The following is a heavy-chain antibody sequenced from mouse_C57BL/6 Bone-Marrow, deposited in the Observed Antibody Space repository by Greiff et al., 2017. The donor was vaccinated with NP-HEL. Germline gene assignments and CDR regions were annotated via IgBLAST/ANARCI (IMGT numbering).Heavy chain of an antibody. Sequence: EVQVVESGPGLVKPSQSLSLTCSVTGYSITSGYYWNWIRQFPGNKLEWMGYISYDGSNNYNPSLKNRISITRDTSKNQFFLKLNSVTTEDTATYYCARDDWDGRLVAYWGQGTLVTVSA. CDR3: ARDDWDGRLVAY. J-gene: IGHJ3*01. D-gene: IGHD4-1*01. CDR2: ISYDGSN. V-gene: IGHV3-6*01. CDR1: GYSITSGYY.